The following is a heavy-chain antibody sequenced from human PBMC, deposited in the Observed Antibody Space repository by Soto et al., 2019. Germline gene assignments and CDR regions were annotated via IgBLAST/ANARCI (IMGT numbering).Heavy chain of an antibody. D-gene: IGHD3-22*01. CDR2: INPSGGRT. Sequence: QVQLVQSGAEVKTPGASVKVSCKASGYTFTNHWMHWVRQAPGQGLEWMAIINPSGGRTSYAQKFQGRVTLSRDTSTSTVYREVNSLRYEDTAVYYCARDHSDESSCYSYWWFDPWGQGTLVTVSS. J-gene: IGHJ5*02. CDR3: ARDHSDESSCYSYWWFDP. CDR1: GYTFTNHW. V-gene: IGHV1-46*01.